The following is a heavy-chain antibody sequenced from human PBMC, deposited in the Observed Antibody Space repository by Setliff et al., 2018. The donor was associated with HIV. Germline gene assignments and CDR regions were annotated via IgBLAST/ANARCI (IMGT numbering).Heavy chain of an antibody. CDR2: IFSNDEK. Sequence: TLTLTCTVSGFSLSNTRMGVSWIRQPPGKALEWLAHIFSNDEKSYSISLKSRLTISKDTSKSQVVLTMTNMDPVDTATYYCARGLRYFDWLSPTYFDYWGHGTRVTVSS. CDR1: GFSLSNTRMG. J-gene: IGHJ4*01. CDR3: ARGLRYFDWLSPTYFDY. D-gene: IGHD3-9*01. V-gene: IGHV2-26*01.